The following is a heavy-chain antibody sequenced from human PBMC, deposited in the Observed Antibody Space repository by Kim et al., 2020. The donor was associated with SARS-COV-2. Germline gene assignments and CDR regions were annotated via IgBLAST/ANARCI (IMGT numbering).Heavy chain of an antibody. V-gene: IGHV1-69*01. D-gene: IGHD2-15*01. Sequence: QKFQGRVTITADESTSTAYMALSSLRSEDTAVYYCARVLGGGALTGGMDVWGQGTTVTVSS. J-gene: IGHJ6*02. CDR3: ARVLGGGALTGGMDV.